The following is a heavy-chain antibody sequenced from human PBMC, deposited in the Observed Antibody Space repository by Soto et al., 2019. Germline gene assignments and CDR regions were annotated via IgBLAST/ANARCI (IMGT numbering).Heavy chain of an antibody. CDR2: IWYDGSNK. D-gene: IGHD3-10*01. Sequence: GGSLRLPCAASGFTFSSYGMHWVRQAPGKGLEWVAVIWYDGSNKYYADSVKGRFTISRDNSKNTLYLQMNSLRAEDTAVYYCARAHYYGSGSYYKPTDSYYYYYMDVWGKGTTVTVSS. CDR3: ARAHYYGSGSYYKPTDSYYYYYMDV. CDR1: GFTFSSYG. V-gene: IGHV3-33*01. J-gene: IGHJ6*03.